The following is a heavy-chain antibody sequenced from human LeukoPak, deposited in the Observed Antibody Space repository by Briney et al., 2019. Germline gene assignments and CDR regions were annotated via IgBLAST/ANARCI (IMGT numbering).Heavy chain of an antibody. Sequence: GGSLRLSCAASGFTVSSNCMSWVRQAPGKGLEWVSVIYSGGSTYYADSVKGRFTISRDNSKNTLYLQMNSLRAEDTAVYYCARGMEGSSWINNWFDPWGQGTLVTVSS. J-gene: IGHJ5*02. D-gene: IGHD6-13*01. CDR3: ARGMEGSSWINNWFDP. CDR2: IYSGGST. CDR1: GFTVSSNC. V-gene: IGHV3-66*01.